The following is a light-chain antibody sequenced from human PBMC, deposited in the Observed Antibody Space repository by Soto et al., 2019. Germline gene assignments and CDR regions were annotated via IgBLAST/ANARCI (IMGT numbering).Light chain of an antibody. Sequence: EIVLTQSPGTLSLSLGERATLSCRASQSVIGDYLAWYQHKPGQAPRLLIYDASTRATGIPDRFSGSGSGTDFTLTISRLEPEDFAVYYCQQYGTSPPYTFGQGTKVEIK. CDR1: QSVIGDY. CDR3: QQYGTSPPYT. V-gene: IGKV3-20*01. CDR2: DAS. J-gene: IGKJ2*01.